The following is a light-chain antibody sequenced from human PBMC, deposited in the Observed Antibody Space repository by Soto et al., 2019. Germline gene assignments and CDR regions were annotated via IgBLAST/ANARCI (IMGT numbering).Light chain of an antibody. CDR1: SGHSSYA. Sequence: QSVLTQSPSASASLGASVKLTCTLSSGHSSYAIAWHQQQPEKGPRYLMTLNSDGSRSKGDGLPDRFSGSISGAERYLTISSLPSEDEADYYCQTWGTGDWVFGGGTKLTVL. CDR2: LNSDGSR. J-gene: IGLJ3*02. V-gene: IGLV4-69*01. CDR3: QTWGTGDWV.